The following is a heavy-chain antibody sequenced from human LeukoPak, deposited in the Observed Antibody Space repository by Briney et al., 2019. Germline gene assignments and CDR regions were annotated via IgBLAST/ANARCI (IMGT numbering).Heavy chain of an antibody. Sequence: SVKVSCKASGYTFTGYYMHWVRQAPGQGLEWMGGIIPIFGTANYAQKFQGRVTITADESTSTAYMELSSLRSEDTAVYYCARWDSSGYEAFDIWGQGTMVTVSS. CDR2: IIPIFGTA. CDR1: GYTFTGYY. D-gene: IGHD3-22*01. CDR3: ARWDSSGYEAFDI. V-gene: IGHV1-69*13. J-gene: IGHJ3*02.